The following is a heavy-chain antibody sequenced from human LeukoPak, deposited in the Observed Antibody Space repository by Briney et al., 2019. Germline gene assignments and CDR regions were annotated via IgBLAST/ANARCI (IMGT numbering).Heavy chain of an antibody. CDR2: ISGSGGST. J-gene: IGHJ4*02. Sequence: GGSLRLSCAASGFTFSSYAMSWVRQAPGKGLEWVSAISGSGGSTYYADSVKGRFTISRDNSKDTLYLQMNSLRAEDTAVYYCAKKFSSTSSHPDYWGQGTLVTVSS. V-gene: IGHV3-23*01. CDR3: AKKFSSTSSHPDY. CDR1: GFTFSSYA. D-gene: IGHD2-2*01.